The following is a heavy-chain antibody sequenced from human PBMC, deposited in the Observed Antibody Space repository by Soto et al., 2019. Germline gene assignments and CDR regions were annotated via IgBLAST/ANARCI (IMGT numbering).Heavy chain of an antibody. CDR2: IYYSGST. D-gene: IGHD5-18*01. J-gene: IGHJ6*02. CDR3: ARERWIQLYAFYYYYGMDV. V-gene: IGHV4-59*01. Sequence: SETLSLTCTVSGGSISSYSLSWIRQRPGKGLEWIGYIYYSGSTNYNPSLKSRVTISVDTSKNQFSLKLSSVTAEDTAVYYCARERWIQLYAFYYYYGMDVWGQGTTVTVSS. CDR1: GGSISSYS.